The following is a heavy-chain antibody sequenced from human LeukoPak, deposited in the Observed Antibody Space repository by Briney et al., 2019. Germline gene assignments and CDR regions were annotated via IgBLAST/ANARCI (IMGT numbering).Heavy chain of an antibody. CDR2: IYSGGST. CDR1: GFTVSSNY. CDR3: ARDGAGYCSGGSCSAYCGGDCSGAFDI. Sequence: PGGSLRLSCAASGFTVSSNYMSWVRQAPGKGLEWVSVIYSGGSTYYADSVKGRFTISRDNSKNTLYLQMNSLRAEDTAVYYCARDGAGYCSGGSCSAYCGGDCSGAFDIWGQGTLVTVSS. D-gene: IGHD2-15*01. J-gene: IGHJ4*02. V-gene: IGHV3-53*01.